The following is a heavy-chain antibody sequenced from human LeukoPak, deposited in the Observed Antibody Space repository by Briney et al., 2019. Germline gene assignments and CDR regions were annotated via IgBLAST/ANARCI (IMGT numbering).Heavy chain of an antibody. Sequence: GGSLRLSCAASGFTFSTYAMHWVRQAPGKGLDYISTITSNGGSTYHADSVSGRFAVSRDNSKNTLYLQMGSLRDDDMAVYYCARVGAAGWYAEYWGQGTLVTVSS. CDR1: GFTFSTYA. D-gene: IGHD6-19*01. CDR3: ARVGAAGWYAEY. V-gene: IGHV3-64*02. CDR2: ITSNGGST. J-gene: IGHJ4*02.